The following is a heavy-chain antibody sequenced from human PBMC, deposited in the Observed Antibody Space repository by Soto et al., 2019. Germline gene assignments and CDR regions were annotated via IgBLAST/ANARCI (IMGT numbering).Heavy chain of an antibody. V-gene: IGHV1-18*01. CDR3: ARDPGEGSGYEFWQYGMDV. CDR1: GYTFTSYG. CDR2: ISAYTGNT. J-gene: IGHJ6*02. Sequence: ASVKVSCKASGYTFTSYGISWVRQAPGQGLEWMGWISAYTGNTNYAPKIQGRITMTTDTATSTAYMELRRLRSDDTAVYYCARDPGEGSGYEFWQYGMDVWG. D-gene: IGHD5-12*01.